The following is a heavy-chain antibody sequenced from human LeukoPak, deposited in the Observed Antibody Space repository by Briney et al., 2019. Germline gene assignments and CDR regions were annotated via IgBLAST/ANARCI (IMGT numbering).Heavy chain of an antibody. V-gene: IGHV4-31*03. CDR1: GGSISSGGYY. CDR3: ARASPRENSNYFYYYYGMDV. CDR2: IYYSGST. J-gene: IGHJ6*02. D-gene: IGHD4-11*01. Sequence: PSRTLSLTCTVSGGSISSGGYYWSWIRQHPGKGLEWIGYIYYSGSTYYNPSLKSRVTISVDTSKNQFPLKLSSVTAADTAVYYCARASPRENSNYFYYYYGMDVWGQGTTVTVSS.